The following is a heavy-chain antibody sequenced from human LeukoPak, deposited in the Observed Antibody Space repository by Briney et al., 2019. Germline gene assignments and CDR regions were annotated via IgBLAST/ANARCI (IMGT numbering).Heavy chain of an antibody. J-gene: IGHJ4*02. Sequence: SETLSLTCTVSGGSISSSGYYWGWVRQPPGKGLEWIGSIYYSGGTYYNPSLKSRVTISVDTSKNQFSLKLSSVTAADTAVYYCARGGGGWLPFDYWGQGTLVTVSS. D-gene: IGHD5-24*01. V-gene: IGHV4-39*01. CDR2: IYYSGGT. CDR3: ARGGGGWLPFDY. CDR1: GGSISSSGYY.